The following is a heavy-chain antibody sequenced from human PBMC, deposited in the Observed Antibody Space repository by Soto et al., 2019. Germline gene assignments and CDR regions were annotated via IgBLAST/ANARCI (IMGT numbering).Heavy chain of an antibody. CDR2: IYYSGST. D-gene: IGHD3-3*01. Sequence: SETLSLTCTVSGGSIRSYYWSWIRQPPGKGLEWIGYIYYSGSTNYNPSLKSRVTISVDTSKNQFSLKLSSVTAADTAVYYCARDPGRGDYDFWSGYYTGYYYGMDVWGQGTTVTVSS. V-gene: IGHV4-59*01. CDR3: ARDPGRGDYDFWSGYYTGYYYGMDV. J-gene: IGHJ6*02. CDR1: GGSIRSYY.